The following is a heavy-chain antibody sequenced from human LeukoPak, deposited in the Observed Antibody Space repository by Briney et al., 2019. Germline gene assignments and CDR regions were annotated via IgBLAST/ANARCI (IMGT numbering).Heavy chain of an antibody. Sequence: GASVKVSCKASGYTFTGYYMHWVRQAPGQGLEWMGWINPNSGGTNYAQKFQGRVTMTRDTSISTAYMELSRLRSDDTAVYYCATSVGATGGYWFDPWGQGTLVTVSS. CDR3: ATSVGATGGYWFDP. CDR2: INPNSGGT. D-gene: IGHD1-26*01. CDR1: GYTFTGYY. V-gene: IGHV1-2*02. J-gene: IGHJ5*02.